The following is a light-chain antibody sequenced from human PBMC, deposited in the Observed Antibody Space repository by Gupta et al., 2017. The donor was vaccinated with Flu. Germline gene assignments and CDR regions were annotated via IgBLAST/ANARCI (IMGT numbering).Light chain of an antibody. CDR2: EVS. CDR3: NSSTTRSTGV. Sequence: QSALTQPPSVSGSPGQSVTISCTGTSNDVGNYNRVSWYQQSPGTDPILWWYEVSNRPAGVPDRVSGSKAGKTASLTISALQAEDEADVDYNSSTTRSTGVFGTGTKLTVL. V-gene: IGLV2-18*02. J-gene: IGLJ1*01. CDR1: SNDVGNYNR.